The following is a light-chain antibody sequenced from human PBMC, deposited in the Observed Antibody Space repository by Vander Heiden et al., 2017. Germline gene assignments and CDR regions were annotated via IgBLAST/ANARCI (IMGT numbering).Light chain of an antibody. Sequence: EILFTQSPATLSLSPGERATLSFRASQSVRSYLAWYQQKPGQAPSLVIYDASNRATGIPARFSGSGSGTDFTLTISSLEPEDFAGYYLQQHNAFGHGTKVDIK. CDR1: QSVRSY. CDR3: QQHNA. V-gene: IGKV3-11*01. CDR2: DAS. J-gene: IGKJ3*01.